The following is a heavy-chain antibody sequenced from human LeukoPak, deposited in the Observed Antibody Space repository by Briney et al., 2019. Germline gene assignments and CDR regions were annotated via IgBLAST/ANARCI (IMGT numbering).Heavy chain of an antibody. CDR2: IWYDGSNK. V-gene: IGHV3-33*01. CDR1: GFTFSSYG. D-gene: IGHD1-20*01. Sequence: GRSLRLSCAASGFTFSSYGMHWVRQAPGKGLEWVAVIWYDGSNKYYADSVKGRFTISRDNSKNTLYLQMNSLRAEDTAVYYRARDWALTGKGIDPWAQGTLVTVSS. J-gene: IGHJ5*02. CDR3: ARDWALTGKGIDP.